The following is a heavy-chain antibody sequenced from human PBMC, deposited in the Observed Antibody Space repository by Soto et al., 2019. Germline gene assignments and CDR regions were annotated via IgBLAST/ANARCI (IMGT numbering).Heavy chain of an antibody. CDR1: GFTFSTYT. CDR2: ISSSSSYI. D-gene: IGHD1-20*01. CDR3: ARDVLRYNWNPTTSDY. J-gene: IGHJ4*02. Sequence: GGSLRLSCAASGFTFSTYTMNWVRQAPGKGLEWVSSISSSSSYIYYADSVKGRFTISRDNAKNSLYLQMNSLRAEDTVVYYCARDVLRYNWNPTTSDYWGQGTLVTVSS. V-gene: IGHV3-21*01.